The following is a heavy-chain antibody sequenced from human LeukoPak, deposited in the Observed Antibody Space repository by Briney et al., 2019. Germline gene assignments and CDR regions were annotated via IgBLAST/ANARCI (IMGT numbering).Heavy chain of an antibody. CDR3: ARGEAGRDFDY. CDR1: GFTFSSYW. J-gene: IGHJ4*02. Sequence: GGSLRLSCAASGFTFSSYWMHWVRQAPGKGLVWVSRINSDGSSTSYADSVKGRFTISRDNAKNTLYLQMNSLRAEDTAVYYCARGEAGRDFDYWGQGTLATVSS. D-gene: IGHD1-26*01. V-gene: IGHV3-74*01. CDR2: INSDGSST.